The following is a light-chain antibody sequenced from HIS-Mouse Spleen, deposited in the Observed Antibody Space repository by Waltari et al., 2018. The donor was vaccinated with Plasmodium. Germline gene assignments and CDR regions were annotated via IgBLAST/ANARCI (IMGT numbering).Light chain of an antibody. Sequence: QSALTQPPSASGSPGRSLAILCTGPSSAVGVYNFVPWYQQHPGKAPYLIIYEVSKRPSGVPDRFSGSKSGNTASLTVSGLQAEDEADYYCSSYAGSNNLVFGGGTKLTVL. V-gene: IGLV2-8*01. J-gene: IGLJ2*01. CDR3: SSYAGSNNLV. CDR1: SSAVGVYNF. CDR2: EVS.